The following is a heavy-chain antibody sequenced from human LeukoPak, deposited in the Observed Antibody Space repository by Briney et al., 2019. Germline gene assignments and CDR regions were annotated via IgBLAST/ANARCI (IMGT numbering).Heavy chain of an antibody. CDR3: ARNQHFYRMDV. J-gene: IGHJ6*02. CDR1: GYTFTSFG. V-gene: IGHV1-18*01. CDR2: ISAYNGNT. Sequence: APVKVSCKASGYTFTSFGINWVRQAPGQGLEWMGWISAYNGNTNSAQNLQGRGTMTTDTSTSTAYMELRRLRSDDTAIYYCARNQHFYRMDVWGQGTTVTVSS.